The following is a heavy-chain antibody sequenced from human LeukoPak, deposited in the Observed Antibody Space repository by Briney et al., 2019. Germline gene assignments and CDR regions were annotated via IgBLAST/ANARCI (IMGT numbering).Heavy chain of an antibody. D-gene: IGHD4-17*01. Sequence: SETLSLTCTVSGGSISSYYWSWIRQPPGKGLEWIGYIYHSGSTYYNPSLKSRVTISVDRSKNQFSLKLSSVTAADTAVYYCARVENYGDYEDYWGQGTLVTVSS. J-gene: IGHJ4*02. CDR3: ARVENYGDYEDY. CDR1: GGSISSYY. CDR2: IYHSGST. V-gene: IGHV4-59*12.